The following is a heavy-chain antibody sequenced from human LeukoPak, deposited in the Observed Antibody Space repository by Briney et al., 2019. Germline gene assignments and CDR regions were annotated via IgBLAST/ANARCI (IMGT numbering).Heavy chain of an antibody. V-gene: IGHV3-30*18. CDR2: TSYDGSNE. CDR3: AKDYGPYYYYMDV. J-gene: IGHJ6*03. D-gene: IGHD4-17*01. CDR1: GFTFNTYG. Sequence: GGSLRLSCATSGFTFNTYGMHWVRQAPGKGLEWVAVTSYDGSNEYYVDSVKGRFTISRDNSRNTLYLQMNSLRAEDTAVYYCAKDYGPYYYYMDVWGKGTTVTVSS.